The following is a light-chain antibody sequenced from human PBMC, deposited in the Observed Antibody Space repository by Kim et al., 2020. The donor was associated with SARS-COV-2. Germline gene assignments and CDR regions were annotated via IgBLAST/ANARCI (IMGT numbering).Light chain of an antibody. CDR1: QSVTSN. CDR2: DAS. Sequence: VSPGHTTTLACRASQSVTSNLAWYQQKPGQAPRLLVYDASTRATGVPARFSGSGSGTEFTLTISSLQSEDFAVYYCQQYNHWLWTFGQGTKVDIK. CDR3: QQYNHWLWT. V-gene: IGKV3-15*01. J-gene: IGKJ1*01.